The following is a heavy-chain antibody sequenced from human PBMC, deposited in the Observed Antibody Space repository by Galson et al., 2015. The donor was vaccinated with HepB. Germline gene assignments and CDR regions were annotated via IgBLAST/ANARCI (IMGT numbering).Heavy chain of an antibody. D-gene: IGHD2-2*01. J-gene: IGHJ4*02. CDR2: TSGSGGST. CDR1: GFTFSSYA. CDR3: AKDVIVVVPVALDY. Sequence: SLRLSCAASGFTFSSYAMSWVRQAPGKGLEWVSATSGSGGSTYYADSVKGRFTISRDNSKNTLYLQMNSLRAEDTAVCYCAKDVIVVVPVALDYWGQGTLVTVSS. V-gene: IGHV3-23*01.